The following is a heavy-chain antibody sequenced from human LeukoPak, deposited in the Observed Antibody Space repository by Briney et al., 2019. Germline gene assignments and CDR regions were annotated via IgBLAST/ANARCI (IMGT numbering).Heavy chain of an antibody. CDR2: IYYSGST. CDR1: GGSISSYY. Sequence: SETLSLTCTVSGGSISSYYWSWIRQPPGKGLEWIGFIYYSGSTNYNPSLKSRVTISVDTSKNQFSLKLRSVTAADTAVYYCARGGASSLPFDYWGQGTLVTVSS. D-gene: IGHD6-6*01. V-gene: IGHV4-59*01. CDR3: ARGGASSLPFDY. J-gene: IGHJ4*02.